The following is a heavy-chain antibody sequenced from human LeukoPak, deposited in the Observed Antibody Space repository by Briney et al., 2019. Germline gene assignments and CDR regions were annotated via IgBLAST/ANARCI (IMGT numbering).Heavy chain of an antibody. CDR1: GYTFTGYY. V-gene: IGHV1-2*02. J-gene: IGHJ5*02. CDR2: INPNSGGT. Sequence: ASVKVSCKASGYTFTGYYMHWVRQAPGQGLEWMGWINPNSGGTNYAQKFQGRVTMTRDTSISTAYMELSRLGSDDTAVYYCARGQAVTMVRGNWFDPWGQGTLVTVSS. CDR3: ARGQAVTMVRGNWFDP. D-gene: IGHD3-10*01.